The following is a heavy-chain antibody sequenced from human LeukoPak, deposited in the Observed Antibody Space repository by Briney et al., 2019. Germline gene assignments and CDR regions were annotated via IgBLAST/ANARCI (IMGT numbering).Heavy chain of an antibody. Sequence: PSGTLSLTCAVSGGSISSSNWWSWVRQPPGKGLEWIGEIYHSGSTNYNPSLKSRVTISVDKSKNQFSLKLSSVTAADTAVYYCARSPVRGPESVVVVAAIEFRVWFDPWGQGTLVTVSS. D-gene: IGHD2-15*01. V-gene: IGHV4-4*02. CDR1: GGSISSSNW. CDR3: ARSPVRGPESVVVVAAIEFRVWFDP. CDR2: IYHSGST. J-gene: IGHJ5*02.